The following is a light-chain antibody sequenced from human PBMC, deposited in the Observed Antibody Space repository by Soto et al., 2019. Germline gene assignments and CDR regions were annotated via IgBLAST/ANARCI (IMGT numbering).Light chain of an antibody. Sequence: QAVVTQPASVSGSPGQSITISWTGTSSDVGGYNYVSWYQQHPGKAPKLMIYEVSNRPSGVSNRFSGSKSGNTASLTISGLQAEDEADYYCSSYTSSSTLYVFGTGTQLTVL. J-gene: IGLJ1*01. CDR1: SSDVGGYNY. CDR3: SSYTSSSTLYV. V-gene: IGLV2-14*01. CDR2: EVS.